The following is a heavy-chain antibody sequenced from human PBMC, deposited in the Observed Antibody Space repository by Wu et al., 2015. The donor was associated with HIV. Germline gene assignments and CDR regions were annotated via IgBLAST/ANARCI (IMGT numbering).Heavy chain of an antibody. CDR1: GGTFNRYA. CDR3: ARTDGLVDGGNSGFDY. V-gene: IGHV1-69*15. D-gene: IGHD4-23*01. J-gene: IGHJ4*02. Sequence: QVQMVQSGAEVKKPGSSVKISCRISGGTFNRYAISWVRQAPGQGPEWMGRIIPIFGTANYAQKFQGRVTITADESTSTAHMELSSLRSEDTAVYYCARTDGLVDGGNSGFDYWGQGTLVTVSS. CDR2: IIPIFGTA.